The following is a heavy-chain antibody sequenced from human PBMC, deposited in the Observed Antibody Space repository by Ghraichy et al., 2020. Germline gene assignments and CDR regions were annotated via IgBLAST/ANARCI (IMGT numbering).Heavy chain of an antibody. V-gene: IGHV1-8*01. CDR1: GYTFTSYD. CDR3: ARGVDTAMACDY. J-gene: IGHJ4*02. Sequence: ASVKVSCKASGYTFTSYDINWVRQATGQGLEWMGWMNPNSGNTGYAQKFQGRVTMTRNTSISTAYMELSSLRSEDTAVYYCARGVDTAMACDYWGQGTLVTVSS. D-gene: IGHD5-18*01. CDR2: MNPNSGNT.